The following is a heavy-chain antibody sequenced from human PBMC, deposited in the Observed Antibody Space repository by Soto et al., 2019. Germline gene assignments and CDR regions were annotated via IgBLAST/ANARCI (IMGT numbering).Heavy chain of an antibody. Sequence: PSETRSLTCTLSASSISSGGYYWSWIRQHPGKGLEWIGYIYYSGSTYYNPSLKSRVTISVDTSKNQFSLKLSSVTAAGTAVYYCARDRGYDSSGYYVLDWGQGTLVTVSS. CDR3: ARDRGYDSSGYYVLD. V-gene: IGHV4-31*03. CDR2: IYYSGST. D-gene: IGHD3-22*01. CDR1: ASSISSGGYY. J-gene: IGHJ4*02.